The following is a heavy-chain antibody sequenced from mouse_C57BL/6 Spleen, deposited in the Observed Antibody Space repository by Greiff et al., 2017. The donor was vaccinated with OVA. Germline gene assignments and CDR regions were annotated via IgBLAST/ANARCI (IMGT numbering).Heavy chain of an antibody. D-gene: IGHD1-1*01. J-gene: IGHJ4*01. CDR1: GYSITSGYY. V-gene: IGHV3-6*01. CDR2: ISYEGSN. Sequence: EVKLMESGPGLVKPSQSLSLTCSVTGYSITSGYYWNWIRQFPGNKLEWMGYISYEGSNNYNPSRKNRISITRDTSKNQFFLKLNSVTTEDTATSYCAIERLPYSGSSYDSAMDSCRQGPSVPVSS. CDR3: AIERLPYSGSSYDSAMDS.